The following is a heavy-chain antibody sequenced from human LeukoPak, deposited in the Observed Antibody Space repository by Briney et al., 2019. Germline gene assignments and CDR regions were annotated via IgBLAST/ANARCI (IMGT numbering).Heavy chain of an antibody. CDR2: INPNSGGT. Sequence: ASVKVSCKASGYTFTGYYMHWVRQAPGQGLEWMGWINPNSGGTNYAQKFQGRVTMTRNTSISTAYMELSSLRSEDTAVYYCARGLSGSSGWWPRADVGWFDPWGQGTLVTVSS. J-gene: IGHJ5*02. CDR3: ARGLSGSSGWWPRADVGWFDP. V-gene: IGHV1-2*02. D-gene: IGHD6-19*01. CDR1: GYTFTGYY.